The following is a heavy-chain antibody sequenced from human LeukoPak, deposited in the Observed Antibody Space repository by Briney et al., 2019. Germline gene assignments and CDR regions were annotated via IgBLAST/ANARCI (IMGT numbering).Heavy chain of an antibody. CDR3: GRDPRLGIRGYTYGYIDY. Sequence: GASVKVSCKASGYTFSNYGISWLRQAPGQGLEWMGWINTNTGNPTYAQGFTGRYVFSLDTSVSTAYLQISGLTADDTAVYFCGRDPRLGIRGYTYGYIDYWGQGTLVTVSS. CDR2: INTNTGNP. J-gene: IGHJ4*02. D-gene: IGHD5-18*01. CDR1: GYTFSNYG. V-gene: IGHV7-4-1*02.